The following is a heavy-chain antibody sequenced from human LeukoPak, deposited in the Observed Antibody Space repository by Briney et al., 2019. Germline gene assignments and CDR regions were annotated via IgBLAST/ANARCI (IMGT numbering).Heavy chain of an antibody. J-gene: IGHJ4*02. V-gene: IGHV4-61*08. Sequence: SETLSLTCTVSGGSISSGDYYWSWIRQPPGKGLEWIGYIYTSGSTNYNPSLKSRVTISVDTSKNQFSLKLSSVTAADTAVYYCARHGSSMAIFDYWGQGTLVTVSS. CDR1: GGSISSGDYY. CDR3: ARHGSSMAIFDY. CDR2: IYTSGST. D-gene: IGHD2/OR15-2a*01.